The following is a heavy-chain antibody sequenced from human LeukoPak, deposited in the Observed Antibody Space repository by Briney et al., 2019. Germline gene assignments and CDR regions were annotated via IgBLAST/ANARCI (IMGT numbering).Heavy chain of an antibody. J-gene: IGHJ3*02. Sequence: PSETLSLTCAVYGGSFSGYYWSWIRQPPGKGLEWIGEINHSGSTNYNPSLKSRVTISVDTSKNQFSLKLSSVTAADTAVYYCARHMSSGWYVDPYDAFDIWGQGTMVTVSS. CDR2: INHSGST. D-gene: IGHD6-19*01. V-gene: IGHV4-34*01. CDR1: GGSFSGYY. CDR3: ARHMSSGWYVDPYDAFDI.